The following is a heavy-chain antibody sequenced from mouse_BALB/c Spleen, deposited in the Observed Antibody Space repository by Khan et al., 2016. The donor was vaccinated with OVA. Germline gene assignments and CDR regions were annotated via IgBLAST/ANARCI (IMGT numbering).Heavy chain of an antibody. Sequence: QVQLKESGTELVRPGASVKLSCKTSGYIFTSYWIHWVKQRSGQGLEWIARIYPGTGSTFYSERFKGKATLTADKASSTAYMQLSSLKSDDSAVYFCARAEGGSHFFDYWGQGTTHPGSS. CDR2: IYPGTGST. CDR1: GYIFTSYW. V-gene: IGHV1-76*01. CDR3: ARAEGGSHFFDY. D-gene: IGHD6-1*01. J-gene: IGHJ2*01.